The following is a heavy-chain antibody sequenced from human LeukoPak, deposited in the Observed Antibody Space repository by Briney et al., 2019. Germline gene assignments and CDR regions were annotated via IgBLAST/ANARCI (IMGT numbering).Heavy chain of an antibody. CDR2: INHSGST. J-gene: IGHJ6*02. D-gene: IGHD2-2*01. Sequence: SQTLSLTCAVYGGSFSGYYWSWIRQPPGKGLEWIGEINHSGSTNYNPSLKSRVTISVDTSKNQFSPKLSSVTAADTAVYYCARGPDIVVVPAATYYGMDVWGQGTTVTVSS. CDR1: GGSFSGYY. CDR3: ARGPDIVVVPAATYYGMDV. V-gene: IGHV4-34*01.